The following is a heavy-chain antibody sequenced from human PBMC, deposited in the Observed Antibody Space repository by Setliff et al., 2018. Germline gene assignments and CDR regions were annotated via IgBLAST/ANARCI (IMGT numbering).Heavy chain of an antibody. Sequence: SGPTLVNPTQTLTLTCTFSGFSLSTSGVGVGWIRQPPGKALEWLALIYWDDDKYYSTSLKTRLTISKDTSKNQVVLTMTNMDPVDTATYYCARLTGTDYYYYYMDVWGKGTTVTVSS. V-gene: IGHV2-70*01. D-gene: IGHD1-7*01. CDR1: GFSLSTSGVG. J-gene: IGHJ6*03. CDR3: ARLTGTDYYYYYMDV. CDR2: IYWDDDK.